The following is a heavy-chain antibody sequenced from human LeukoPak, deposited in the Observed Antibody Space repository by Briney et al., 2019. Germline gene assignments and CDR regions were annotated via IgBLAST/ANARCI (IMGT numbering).Heavy chain of an antibody. D-gene: IGHD3-10*01. Sequence: SETLSLTCTVSGYSISSGYYWGWIRQPPGKGLEWIGSIYHSGSTYYNPSLKSRVTISVDTSKNQFSLKLSSVTAADTAVYYCARDEYDYGSDRGWFDPWGQGTLVTVSS. CDR3: ARDEYDYGSDRGWFDP. CDR2: IYHSGST. V-gene: IGHV4-38-2*02. J-gene: IGHJ5*02. CDR1: GYSISSGYY.